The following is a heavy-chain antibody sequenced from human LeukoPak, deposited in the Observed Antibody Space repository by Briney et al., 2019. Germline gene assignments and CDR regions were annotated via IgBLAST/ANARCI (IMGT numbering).Heavy chain of an antibody. J-gene: IGHJ5*02. CDR3: ARDSSSWFDP. CDR2: ISGSSSYT. V-gene: IGHV3-11*05. D-gene: IGHD2-2*01. CDR1: GFVFSDFY. Sequence: GGSLRLSCAGSGFVFSDFYMNWIRQAPGKGLEWVSYISGSSSYTNYADSVKGRFTISRDNAKNSLYLQMNSLRAEDTAVYYCARDSSSWFDPWGQGTLVTVSS.